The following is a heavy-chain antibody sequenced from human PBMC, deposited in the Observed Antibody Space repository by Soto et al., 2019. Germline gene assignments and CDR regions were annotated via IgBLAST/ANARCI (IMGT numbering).Heavy chain of an antibody. CDR3: ARHRGYSYGYWEDYYYYYYMDV. V-gene: IGHV5-51*01. D-gene: IGHD5-18*01. CDR1: GYSFTSYW. J-gene: IGHJ6*03. CDR2: IYPGDSDT. Sequence: GESLKISCKGSGYSFTSYWIGWVRQMPGKGLEWMGIIYPGDSDTRYSPSFQGQVTISADKSISTAYLQWSSLKASDTAMYYCARHRGYSYGYWEDYYYYYYMDVWGKGTTVTVSS.